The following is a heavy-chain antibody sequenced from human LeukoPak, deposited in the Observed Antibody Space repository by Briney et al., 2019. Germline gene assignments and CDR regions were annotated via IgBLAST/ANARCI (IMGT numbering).Heavy chain of an antibody. V-gene: IGHV3-7*01. CDR1: GISFSGSW. Sequence: PGGSLRLSCVVSGISFSGSWMTWVRQAPGRGLESVANINEDGSVTYFVDSVKGRFAISRDNANNSVFLQLKSLRAEDTAVYYWGTGRLQPAPWGQGTPVTGSS. D-gene: IGHD5-24*01. CDR2: INEDGSVT. J-gene: IGHJ5*01. CDR3: GTGRLQPAP.